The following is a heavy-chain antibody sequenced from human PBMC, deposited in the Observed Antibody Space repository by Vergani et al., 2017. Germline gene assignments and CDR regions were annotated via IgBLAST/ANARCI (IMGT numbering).Heavy chain of an antibody. CDR1: GGSFSTGGQS. J-gene: IGHJ3*01. CDR3: ARDGGEYDKDALDV. D-gene: IGHD2-21*01. CDR2: IYTSGAT. Sequence: QVQLQESGPGLVKPSQTLSLTCTVSGGSFSTGGQSWTWLRQSAGKGLEWIGRIYTSGATHYNPSLRSRAIMSVDAPKKQFSLKLTSVTAADTAVYYCARDGGEYDKDALDVWGQGTKVTVTS. V-gene: IGHV4-61*02.